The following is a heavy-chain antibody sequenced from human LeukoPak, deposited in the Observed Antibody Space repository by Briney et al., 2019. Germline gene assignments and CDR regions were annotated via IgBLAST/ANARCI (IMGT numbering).Heavy chain of an antibody. V-gene: IGHV1-2*02. Sequence: VASVKVSCKASGYTFTGYYLHWVRQAPGQGLEWMGWFNPNSGGTNYAQKFQGRVTMTRDTSISTAYMELSGLRSDDTAVYYCARRHYNAMDVWGQGTTVTVSS. CDR2: FNPNSGGT. CDR1: GYTFTGYY. J-gene: IGHJ6*02. CDR3: ARRHYNAMDV.